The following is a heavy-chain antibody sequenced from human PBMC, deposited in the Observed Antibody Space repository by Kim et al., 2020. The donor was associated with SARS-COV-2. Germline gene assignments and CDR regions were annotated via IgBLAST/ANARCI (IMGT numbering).Heavy chain of an antibody. CDR1: GFTFSSYG. D-gene: IGHD5-12*01. Sequence: GGSLRLSCAASGFTFSSYGMHWVRQAPGKGLEWVAVISYDGSNKYYAYSVKGRFTISRDNSKNTLYLQMNSLRAEDTAVYYCAKGLEMATIPGVDVWGQG. CDR2: ISYDGSNK. CDR3: AKGLEMATIPGVDV. J-gene: IGHJ6*02. V-gene: IGHV3-30*18.